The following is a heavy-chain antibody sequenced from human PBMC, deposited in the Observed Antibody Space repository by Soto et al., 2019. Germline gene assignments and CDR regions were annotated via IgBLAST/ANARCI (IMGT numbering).Heavy chain of an antibody. CDR1: GGSISSYY. Sequence: QVQLQESGPGLVKPSETLSLTCTVSGGSISSYYWSWIRQPPAKGLGWIGYIYYSGSTNYNPSLRSRVTILVDPSKNQFSLKLSPVTAADTAVYYCARSDEPSITRYYYYYDMDVWGTGTTVTVSS. CDR3: ARSDEPSITRYYYYYDMDV. D-gene: IGHD2-21*01. V-gene: IGHV4-59*08. CDR2: IYYSGST. J-gene: IGHJ6*03.